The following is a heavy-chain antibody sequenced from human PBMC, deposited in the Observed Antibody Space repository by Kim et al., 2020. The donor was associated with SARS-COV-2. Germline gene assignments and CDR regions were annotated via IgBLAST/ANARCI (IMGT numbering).Heavy chain of an antibody. CDR2: IIPIFGTA. CDR3: ASKPYCSSTSCYIGGLDY. J-gene: IGHJ4*02. V-gene: IGHV1-69*13. Sequence: SVKVSCKASGGTFSSYAISWVRQAPGQGLEWMGGIIPIFGTANYAQKFQGRVTITADESTSTAYMGLSSLKSEDTAVYYCASKPYCSSTSCYIGGLDYWGQGTLVTVSS. D-gene: IGHD2-2*01. CDR1: GGTFSSYA.